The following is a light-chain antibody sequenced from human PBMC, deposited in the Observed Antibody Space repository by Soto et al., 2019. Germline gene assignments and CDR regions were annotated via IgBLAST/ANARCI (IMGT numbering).Light chain of an antibody. Sequence: QSVLTQPPSASGTPGQRVTISRSGSSSNIGSNTVNWYQQLPGSAPRLLMYSNNQRPSGVPDRFSGSKSGTSAPLAISGLQSEDEADYYCSTWDDSLNGVVFGGGTKLTVL. CDR3: STWDDSLNGVV. V-gene: IGLV1-44*01. CDR2: SNN. J-gene: IGLJ2*01. CDR1: SSNIGSNT.